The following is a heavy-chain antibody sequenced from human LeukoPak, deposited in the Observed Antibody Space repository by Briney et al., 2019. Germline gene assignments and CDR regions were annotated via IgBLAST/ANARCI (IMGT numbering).Heavy chain of an antibody. V-gene: IGHV4-31*03. CDR2: IYHSGTT. CDR3: ALWGLNAANWFDP. CDR1: GGSISSGGYY. Sequence: PSQTLSLTCTVSGGSISSGGYYWSWIRQHPGKGLEWIGYIYHSGTTYYNPSLKSRVSISVDTSKNQFSLHLSSVTAADTAVYYCALWGLNAANWFDPWGQGTLVTVSS. D-gene: IGHD3-16*01. J-gene: IGHJ5*02.